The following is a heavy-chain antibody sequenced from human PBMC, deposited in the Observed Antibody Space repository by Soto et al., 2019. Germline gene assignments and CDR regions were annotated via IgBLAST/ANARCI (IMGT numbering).Heavy chain of an antibody. J-gene: IGHJ4*02. D-gene: IGHD3-22*01. V-gene: IGHV4-39*01. CDR2: IYYSGST. CDR3: ARREAYYDSSGYYYGFDY. CDR1: GGSTSSSSYY. Sequence: SETLSLTCTVSGGSTSSSSYYWGWIRQPPGKGLEWIGSIYYSGSTYYNPSLKSRVTISVDTSKNQFSLKLSSVTAADTAVYYCARREAYYDSSGYYYGFDYWGQGTLVTVSS.